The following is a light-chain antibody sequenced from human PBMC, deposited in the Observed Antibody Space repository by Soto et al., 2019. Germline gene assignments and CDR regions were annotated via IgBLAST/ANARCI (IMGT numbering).Light chain of an antibody. CDR3: QQYGNSPLA. Sequence: EIVLTQSPGTLSLSPGERATLSCRASQSVSSSYLAWYQQKPGQAPRLLFFGASSRATGIPDRFSGSGSGTDFALTSSRLEPEDFAVYYCQQYGNSPLAFGGGTKVEIK. V-gene: IGKV3-20*01. CDR2: GAS. J-gene: IGKJ4*01. CDR1: QSVSSSY.